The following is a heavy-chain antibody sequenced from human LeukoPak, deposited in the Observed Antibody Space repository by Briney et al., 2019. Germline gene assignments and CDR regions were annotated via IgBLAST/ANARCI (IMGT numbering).Heavy chain of an antibody. CDR1: GGSISSYY. J-gene: IGHJ6*02. CDR2: IYYSGST. CDR3: ARVRFLEWLLGYYYYGMDV. Sequence: PSETLSLTCTVSGGSISSYYWSWIRQPPGKGLEWIGYIYYSGSTNYNPSLKSRVTISVDTSKNQFSLKLSSVAAADTAVYYCARVRFLEWLLGYYYYGMDVWGQGTTVTVSS. V-gene: IGHV4-59*12. D-gene: IGHD3-3*01.